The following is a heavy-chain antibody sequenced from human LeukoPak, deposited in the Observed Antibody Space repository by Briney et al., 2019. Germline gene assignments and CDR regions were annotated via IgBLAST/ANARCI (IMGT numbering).Heavy chain of an antibody. D-gene: IGHD1-26*01. CDR2: ISAYNGNT. CDR3: ARDSGSYSRHFDY. CDR1: GYTLPNYG. Sequence: ASVKVSCKASGYTLPNYGISWVRQAPGQGLEWMGWISAYNGNTNQAQKLQGRVTMTTDTSTNTAYMELSRLRSDDTAVYYCARDSGSYSRHFDYWGQGTLVTVSS. V-gene: IGHV1-18*01. J-gene: IGHJ4*02.